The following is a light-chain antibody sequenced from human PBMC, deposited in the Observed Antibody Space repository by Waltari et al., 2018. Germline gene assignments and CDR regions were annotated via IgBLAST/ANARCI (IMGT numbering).Light chain of an antibody. J-gene: IGKJ4*01. CDR1: QSVFCNSNNKDY. CDR3: QQYYNNPLT. Sequence: DIVMTQSPDSLAVSLGERATINCQSSQSVFCNSNNKDYLAWYQQRPGQPPKLLISWASTRESGVPDRFSGSGSGTDFTLTISSLQAEDVAVYYCQQYYNNPLTFGGGTKVEI. V-gene: IGKV4-1*01. CDR2: WAS.